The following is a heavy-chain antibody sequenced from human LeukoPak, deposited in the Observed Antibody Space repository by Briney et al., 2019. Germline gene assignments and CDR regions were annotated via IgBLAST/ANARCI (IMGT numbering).Heavy chain of an antibody. Sequence: GGSLRLSCAASGSTLSTYWMTWVRQAAGKGLEWVANIDQNGGETYYVDSVKGRFTISRDNAKNSLYLQMNRLRVDDTAAYYCATKGVERSQYYYYMDVWGNGTRVTVSS. V-gene: IGHV3-7*01. J-gene: IGHJ6*03. CDR1: GSTLSTYW. D-gene: IGHD1-1*01. CDR2: IDQNGGET. CDR3: ATKGVERSQYYYYMDV.